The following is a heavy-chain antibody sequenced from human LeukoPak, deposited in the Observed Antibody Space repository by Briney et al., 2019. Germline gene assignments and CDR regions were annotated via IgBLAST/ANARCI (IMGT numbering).Heavy chain of an antibody. CDR1: GFTFNTYA. Sequence: GGSLRLSCAASGFTFNTYAMHWVRQAPGKGLEYVSAINYNGDRTYYANSVKGRFIISRDNSRKTLLLQMGSLRAEDTAVYHCARDSGGDAYNDYFDSWGQGTLVTVSS. J-gene: IGHJ4*02. CDR2: INYNGDRT. CDR3: ARDSGGDAYNDYFDS. D-gene: IGHD5-24*01. V-gene: IGHV3-64*01.